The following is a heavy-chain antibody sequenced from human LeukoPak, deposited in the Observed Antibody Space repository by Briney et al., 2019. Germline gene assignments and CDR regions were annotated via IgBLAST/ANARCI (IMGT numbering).Heavy chain of an antibody. CDR1: GFTFSSYE. Sequence: GGSLRLSCAASGFTFSSYEMNWVRQAPGKGLEWVSYISSSGSTIYYADSVKGRFTISRDNAKNSLYLQMNSLRAEDTAVYYCARGITMVRGVIPGYDYWGQGTLVTVSS. D-gene: IGHD3-10*01. V-gene: IGHV3-48*03. CDR2: ISSSGSTI. CDR3: ARGITMVRGVIPGYDY. J-gene: IGHJ4*02.